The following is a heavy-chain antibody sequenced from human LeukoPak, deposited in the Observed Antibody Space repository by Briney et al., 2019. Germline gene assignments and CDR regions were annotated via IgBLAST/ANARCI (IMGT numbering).Heavy chain of an antibody. J-gene: IGHJ6*02. V-gene: IGHV3-23*01. CDR2: ISGSGGST. Sequence: PGGSLRLSCAASGFTLSSYAMSWVRQAPGKGLEWVSAISGSGGSTYYADSVKGRFTISRDNSKNTLYLQMNSLRAEDTAVYYCAKKNDVSYYGMDVWGQGTTVTVSS. D-gene: IGHD1-1*01. CDR1: GFTLSSYA. CDR3: AKKNDVSYYGMDV.